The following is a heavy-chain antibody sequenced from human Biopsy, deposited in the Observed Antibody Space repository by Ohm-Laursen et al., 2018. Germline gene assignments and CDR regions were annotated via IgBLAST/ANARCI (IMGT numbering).Heavy chain of an antibody. J-gene: IGHJ4*02. D-gene: IGHD3-22*01. CDR3: AKDQGYYYDRSVYYYFDY. V-gene: IGHV3-11*01. Sequence: SLRLSCAASGFSFSDYHMRWIRQAPGRGLEWVSYISGGGTTYYSDSVKGRFTISRDSSKNTLHLQMNSLRAEDTAVYYCAKDQGYYYDRSVYYYFDYWGQGTLVTVPS. CDR1: GFSFSDYH. CDR2: ISGGGTT.